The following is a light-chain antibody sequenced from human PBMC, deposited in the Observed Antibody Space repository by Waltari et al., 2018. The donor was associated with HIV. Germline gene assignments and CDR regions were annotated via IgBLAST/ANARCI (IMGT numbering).Light chain of an antibody. J-gene: IGLJ2*01. Sequence: QSVLTQPPSVSGAPGQRVTLPCTGSNSHIGTHDVHWYQQFPVTAPQLLIYNTNSRPSGVPDRFSGSKSGTSASLAISGLQAEDEADYFCQSSDSTLSGSVFGGGTKLTVL. V-gene: IGLV1-40*01. CDR1: NSHIGTHD. CDR3: QSSDSTLSGSV. CDR2: NTN.